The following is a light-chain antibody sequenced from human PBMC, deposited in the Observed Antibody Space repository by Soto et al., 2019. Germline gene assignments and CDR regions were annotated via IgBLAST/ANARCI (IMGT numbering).Light chain of an antibody. V-gene: IGKV1-5*01. CDR2: DAS. CDR3: QQYQTYST. Sequence: DIQMTHSPSTLSASVGDRVTITFRASQSIRSLLAWYQQKPGKAPKVLIYDASSLGSGVPSRFSGSGSGTEFTLTISSLQPDDFATYLCQQYQTYSTFGQGTRLEI. J-gene: IGKJ5*01. CDR1: QSIRSL.